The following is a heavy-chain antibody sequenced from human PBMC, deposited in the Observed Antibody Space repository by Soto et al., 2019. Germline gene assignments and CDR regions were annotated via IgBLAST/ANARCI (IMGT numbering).Heavy chain of an antibody. J-gene: IGHJ6*02. CDR2: INSDSGYT. CDR1: GYNFSAYY. V-gene: IGHV1-2*02. D-gene: IGHD3-10*01. Sequence: QVHLVQSGAEVKKPGASLKVSCETSGYNFSAYYLHWVRQTPGQGLEWMGWINSDSGYTKYAQKFQGRVTMTRDMSTSVDYMELSRLTSDDTAVYYCARDRRASGTYDGMDVWGQGTPVAVS. CDR3: ARDRRASGTYDGMDV.